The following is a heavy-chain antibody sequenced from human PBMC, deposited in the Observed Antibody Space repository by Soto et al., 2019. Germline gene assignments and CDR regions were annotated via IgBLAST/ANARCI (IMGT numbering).Heavy chain of an antibody. CDR1: GFIFSNFA. D-gene: IGHD2-15*01. V-gene: IGHV3-23*01. J-gene: IGHJ4*02. CDR3: ARDYLVIPHRVIDY. Sequence: GGSLRLSCAASGFIFSNFAMYWVRRAPGKGLEWVSSIRQSGDRSSYADSAKGRFTISRDNSKNTLYLQMNSLRAEDTAVYYCARDYLVIPHRVIDYWGQGTLVTVSS. CDR2: IRQSGDRS.